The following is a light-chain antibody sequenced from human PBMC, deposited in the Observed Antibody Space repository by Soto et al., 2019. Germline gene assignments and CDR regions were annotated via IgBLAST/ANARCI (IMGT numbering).Light chain of an antibody. CDR1: RRISSAY. J-gene: IGKJ2*01. V-gene: IGKV3-20*01. Sequence: EVVLTQSPGTLSLSPGERATLSCRASRRISSAYLAWYQQKPGQAPRLLIYGASTRATDIPDRFTGSGSATDFTLISSRLEPEDFAVYYCLQSGNSPLTFGQGTRLEIK. CDR3: LQSGNSPLT. CDR2: GAS.